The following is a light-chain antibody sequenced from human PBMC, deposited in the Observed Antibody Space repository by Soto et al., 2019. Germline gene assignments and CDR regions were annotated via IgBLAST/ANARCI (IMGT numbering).Light chain of an antibody. CDR1: SSDVGSYNL. Sequence: QSALTQPASVSGSPGQSITISCTATSSDVGSYNLVSWYRQHPGKAPKLMIYEGSKRPSGVSNRFSGSKSGNTASLTISGLQAEDEADYYCCSYVGGSTVVFGGGTKLTVL. V-gene: IGLV2-23*01. CDR3: CSYVGGSTVV. J-gene: IGLJ2*01. CDR2: EGS.